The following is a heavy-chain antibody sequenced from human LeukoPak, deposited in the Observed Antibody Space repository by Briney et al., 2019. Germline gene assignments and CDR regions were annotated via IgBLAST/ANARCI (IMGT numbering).Heavy chain of an antibody. CDR1: GASIISDTYY. D-gene: IGHD3-22*01. CDR3: ARNFYASSGYYLDDFYFDF. Sequence: SETLSLTCTVSGASIISDTYYWGWIRQPPGKGLEWIGSIDYGGCTYYSPSLKSRVTMSVDTSTNQFSLKLISVTAADTALYYCARNFYASSGYYLDDFYFDFWGQGTLVTVSS. V-gene: IGHV4-39*07. J-gene: IGHJ4*02. CDR2: IDYGGCT.